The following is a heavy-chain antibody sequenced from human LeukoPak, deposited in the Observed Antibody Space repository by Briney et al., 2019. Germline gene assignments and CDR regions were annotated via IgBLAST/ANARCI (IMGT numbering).Heavy chain of an antibody. Sequence: ERSLRLSCAASGFTFSTYGMHWVRQAPGKGLEWVAVISYDGTIKYYGDSVTGRFTISRDNSKNTLHLQMNSLRAEDTAVYYCAKDAQYYYGSGSYYFDYWGRGTLATVSS. CDR3: AKDAQYYYGSGSYYFDY. J-gene: IGHJ4*02. D-gene: IGHD3-10*01. CDR2: ISYDGTIK. CDR1: GFTFSTYG. V-gene: IGHV3-30*18.